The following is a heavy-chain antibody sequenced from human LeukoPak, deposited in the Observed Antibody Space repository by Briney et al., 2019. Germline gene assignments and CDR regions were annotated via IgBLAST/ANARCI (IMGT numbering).Heavy chain of an antibody. J-gene: IGHJ4*02. CDR2: IYPGDSDT. D-gene: IGHD6-19*01. CDR3: ARHIAVAGFDY. CDR1: GYSFTSYW. V-gene: IGHV5-51*01. Sequence: GESLKISCKGSGYSFTSYWIGWVRQMPGKGLEWMGIIYPGDSDTRYSPSCQGQVIISADKSISTAYLQWSSLKASDTAMYYCARHIAVAGFDYWGQGTLVTVSS.